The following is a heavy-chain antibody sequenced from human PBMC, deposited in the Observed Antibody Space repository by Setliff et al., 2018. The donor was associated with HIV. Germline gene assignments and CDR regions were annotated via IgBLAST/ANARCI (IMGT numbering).Heavy chain of an antibody. CDR2: IYNTGST. CDR1: GGSISSGGFY. V-gene: IGHV4-31*03. D-gene: IGHD6-13*01. CDR3: ARGENSWYGLNWFDP. J-gene: IGHJ5*02. Sequence: TLSLTCTVTGGSISSGGFYWTWIRQHPGKGLEWIGYIYNTGSTYHSPSLESRVTISIDTPKNQFSLKLSSVTATDTAVYYCARGENSWYGLNWFDPWGQGTLVTVSS.